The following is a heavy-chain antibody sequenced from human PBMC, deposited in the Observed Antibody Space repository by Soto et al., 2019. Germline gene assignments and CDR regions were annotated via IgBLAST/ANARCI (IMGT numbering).Heavy chain of an antibody. CDR3: AVSGYCSSTSCPDPYYYYYYMDV. CDR2: ISWNSGSI. CDR1: GFTFDDYA. V-gene: IGHV3-9*01. Sequence: GGSLRLSCAASGFTFDDYAMHWVRQAPGKGLEWVSGISWNSGSIGYADSVKGRFTISRDNAKNSLYLQMNSLRAEDTALYYCAVSGYCSSTSCPDPYYYYYYMDVWGKGTTVTVSS. D-gene: IGHD2-2*03. J-gene: IGHJ6*03.